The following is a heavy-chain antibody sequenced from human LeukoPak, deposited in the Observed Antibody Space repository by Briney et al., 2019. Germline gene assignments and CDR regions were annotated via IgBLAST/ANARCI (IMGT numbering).Heavy chain of an antibody. Sequence: SETLSLTCTVSGGSISSYYWSWIRQPPGKGLEWIGYIYYSGSTNYNPSLKSRVTISVDTSKNQFSLKLSSVTAADKAVYYCARDILTGYSDYWGQGTLVTVSS. D-gene: IGHD3-9*01. CDR2: IYYSGST. J-gene: IGHJ4*02. CDR3: ARDILTGYSDY. CDR1: GGSISSYY. V-gene: IGHV4-59*01.